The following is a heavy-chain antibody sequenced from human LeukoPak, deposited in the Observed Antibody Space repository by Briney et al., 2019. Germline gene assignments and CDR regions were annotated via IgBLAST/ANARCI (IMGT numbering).Heavy chain of an antibody. J-gene: IGHJ1*01. CDR3: ASPLHCSGGSCYSKYFQH. CDR2: ISYDGSNK. CDR1: GFTFSSYA. D-gene: IGHD2-15*01. V-gene: IGHV3-30-3*01. Sequence: GGSLRLSCAASGFTFSSYAMHWVRQAPGKGLEWVAVISYDGSNKYYADSVKGRFTISRDNSKNTLCLQMNSLRAEDTAVYYCASPLHCSGGSCYSKYFQHWGQGTLVTVSS.